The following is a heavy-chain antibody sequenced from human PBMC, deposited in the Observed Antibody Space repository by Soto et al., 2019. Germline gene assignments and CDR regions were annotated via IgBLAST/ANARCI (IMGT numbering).Heavy chain of an antibody. CDR2: ISAYNGNT. Sequence: QVQLVQSGAVVKKPGASVKVSCKASGYTFTSYGISWVRQAPGQGLEWMGWISAYNGNTNYAQKLQGRVTMTTHTATSTAYMELRSLRSDDTAVYYCARDWAKQQLVLKDPLHIWGQGTMVTVSS. CDR3: ARDWAKQQLVLKDPLHI. CDR1: GYTFTSYG. J-gene: IGHJ3*02. D-gene: IGHD6-13*01. V-gene: IGHV1-18*01.